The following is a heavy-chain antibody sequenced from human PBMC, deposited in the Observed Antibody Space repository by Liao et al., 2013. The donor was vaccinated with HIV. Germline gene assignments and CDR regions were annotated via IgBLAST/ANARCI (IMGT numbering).Heavy chain of an antibody. J-gene: IGHJ6*03. D-gene: IGHD4-17*01. CDR2: IYSSGGT. Sequence: QVQLQESGPGLVKPSQTLSLTCTVSGGSISSGSYYWSWIRQPAGKGLEWIGRIYSSGGTDYNPSLKSRVTMSVDTSKNQFSLKLTSVTAADTAVYYCARLTVTIGYFYYYMTSGRRTDGHRLL. CDR3: ARLTVTIGYFYYYMTS. CDR1: GGSISSGSYY. V-gene: IGHV4-61*02.